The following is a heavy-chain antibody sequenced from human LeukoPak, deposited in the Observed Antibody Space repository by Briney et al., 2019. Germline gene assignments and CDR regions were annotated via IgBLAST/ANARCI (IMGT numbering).Heavy chain of an antibody. D-gene: IGHD2-2*02. CDR2: IKQEGSEK. J-gene: IGHJ5*02. V-gene: IGHV3-7*04. CDR3: ARDDVYPNP. Sequence: GGSLRLSCAASGFSFSSYWMSWVRQAPGKGLEWVANIKQEGSEKYYVGSVKGRFTISRDNAKNSLYLQMNSLRAEDTAVYYCARDDVYPNPWGQGTLVTVSS. CDR1: GFSFSSYW.